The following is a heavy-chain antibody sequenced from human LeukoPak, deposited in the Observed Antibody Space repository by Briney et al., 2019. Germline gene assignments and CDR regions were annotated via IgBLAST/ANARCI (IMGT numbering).Heavy chain of an antibody. D-gene: IGHD6-13*01. CDR2: INYSGST. Sequence: SETLSLTCSVSGGSISNSSHYWGWIRQPPGKGLEWIGSINYSGSTYYNPSLKSRVTISVDTSKNQFSLKLSSVTAADTAVYYCALSSPDWYFDLWGRGTLVTVSS. J-gene: IGHJ2*01. CDR1: GGSISNSSHY. V-gene: IGHV4-39*01. CDR3: ALSSPDWYFDL.